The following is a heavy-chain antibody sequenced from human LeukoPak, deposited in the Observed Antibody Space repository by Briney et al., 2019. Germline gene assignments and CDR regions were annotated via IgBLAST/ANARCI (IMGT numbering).Heavy chain of an antibody. J-gene: IGHJ3*02. CDR3: ARPGRIVVVPAARHPDDAFDI. Sequence: PSQTLSLTCTVSGGSISSGGYYWSWIRQPPGKGLEWIGEINHSGSTNYNPSLKSRVTISVDTSKNQFSLKLSSVTAADTAVYYCARPGRIVVVPAARHPDDAFDIWGQGTMVTVSS. D-gene: IGHD2-2*01. CDR1: GGSISSGGYY. V-gene: IGHV4-30-2*01. CDR2: INHSGST.